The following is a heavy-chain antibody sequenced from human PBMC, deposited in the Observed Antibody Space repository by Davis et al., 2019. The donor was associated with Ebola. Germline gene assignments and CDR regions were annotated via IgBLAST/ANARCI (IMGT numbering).Heavy chain of an antibody. CDR2: IIPIFGTA. J-gene: IGHJ6*02. CDR1: GGTFSSYA. V-gene: IGHV1-69*13. D-gene: IGHD5-12*01. CDR3: ASHIVATIPYYYYGMDV. Sequence: AASVKVSCKASGGTFSSYAISWVRQAPGQGLEWMGGIIPIFGTANYAQKFQGRVTITADESTSTAYMELSSLRSEDTAVYYCASHIVATIPYYYYGMDVWGQGTTVTVSS.